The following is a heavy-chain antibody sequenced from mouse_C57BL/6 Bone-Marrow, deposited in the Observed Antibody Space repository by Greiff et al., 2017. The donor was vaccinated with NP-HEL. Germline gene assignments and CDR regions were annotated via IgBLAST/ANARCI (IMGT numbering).Heavy chain of an antibody. V-gene: IGHV1-50*01. CDR3: ATLYGSSYGFAY. CDR2: IDPSDSYT. Sequence: QVQLQQSGAELVKPGASVKLSCKASGYTFTSYWMQWVKQRPGQGLEWIGEIDPSDSYTNYNQKFKGKATLTVDTSSSTAYMQLSSLTSEDSAVYYCATLYGSSYGFAYWGQGTLVTVSA. J-gene: IGHJ3*01. CDR1: GYTFTSYW. D-gene: IGHD1-1*01.